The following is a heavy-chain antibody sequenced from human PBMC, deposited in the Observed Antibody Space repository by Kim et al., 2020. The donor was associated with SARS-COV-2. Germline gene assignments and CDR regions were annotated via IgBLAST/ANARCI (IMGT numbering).Heavy chain of an antibody. CDR3: ARDDQFSRDF. CDR2: K. V-gene: IGHV3-7*01. Sequence: KWYLDSVRGRITISGDNAKRSVYLQINSLRAEDTALYYCARDDQFSRDFWGQGTLVIVSS. J-gene: IGHJ4*02.